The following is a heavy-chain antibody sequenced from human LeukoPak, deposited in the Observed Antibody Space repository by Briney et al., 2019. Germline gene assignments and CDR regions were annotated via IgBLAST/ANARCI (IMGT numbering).Heavy chain of an antibody. CDR1: GFTFSSYG. V-gene: IGHV3-7*01. J-gene: IGHJ4*02. D-gene: IGHD3-3*01. CDR2: IKQDGSEK. CDR3: ARDLYYDFWSGYYNSFDY. Sequence: PGGSLRLSCAASGFTFSSYGMHWVRQAPGKGLEWVANIKQDGSEKYYVDSVKGRFTISRDNAKNSLYLQMNSLRAEDTAVYYCARDLYYDFWSGYYNSFDYWGQGTLVTVSS.